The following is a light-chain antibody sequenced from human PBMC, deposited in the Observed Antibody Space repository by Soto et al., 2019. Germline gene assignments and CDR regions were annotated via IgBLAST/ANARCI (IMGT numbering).Light chain of an antibody. CDR2: KAS. CDR3: QQYNSYPLT. V-gene: IGKV1-5*03. CDR1: QTISSW. Sequence: DIQMTQSPSTLSASVGDRVTITCRASQTISSWLAWYHQKPGQAPKLLIYKASSLESAVPSRFSGSGSGTEFTLTISGLQPDDFATYYCQQYNSYPLTFGGGTKVEIK. J-gene: IGKJ4*01.